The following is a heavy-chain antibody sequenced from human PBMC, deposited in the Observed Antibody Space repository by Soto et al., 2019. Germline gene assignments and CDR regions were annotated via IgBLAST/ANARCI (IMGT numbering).Heavy chain of an antibody. Sequence: PGGSLRLSCAASGFTFSSYAMSWVRQAPGKGLEWVSAISGSVGSTYYADSVKGRFTISRDNSKNTLYLQMNSLRAEDTAVYYWAKDLVAVAGPNWFERWGEGTLVNVSS. CDR1: GFTFSSYA. CDR3: AKDLVAVAGPNWFER. CDR2: ISGSVGST. J-gene: IGHJ5*02. V-gene: IGHV3-23*01. D-gene: IGHD6-19*01.